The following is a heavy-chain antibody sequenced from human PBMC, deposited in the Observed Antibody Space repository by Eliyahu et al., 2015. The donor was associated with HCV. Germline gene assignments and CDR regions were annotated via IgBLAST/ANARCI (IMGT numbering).Heavy chain of an antibody. CDR3: ARGRGSYRLHYFDY. Sequence: QLXLQESGPGLVKPSETLSLTXTVSGGPISSSNYDWGWIRQPPGKGLEWIGSMYYSGSTYYSPSLKSRVTISVDTSKNQFSLKLSSVTAADTAVYYCARGRGSYRLHYFDYWGQGTLVTVSS. CDR2: MYYSGST. V-gene: IGHV4-39*07. D-gene: IGHD3-16*01. CDR1: GGPISSSNYD. J-gene: IGHJ4*02.